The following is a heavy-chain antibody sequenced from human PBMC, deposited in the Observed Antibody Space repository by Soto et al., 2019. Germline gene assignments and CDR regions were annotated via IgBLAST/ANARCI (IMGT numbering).Heavy chain of an antibody. V-gene: IGHV3-15*07. J-gene: IGHJ4*02. CDR3: TSRIRTPSDN. D-gene: IGHD1-20*01. Sequence: EVQLVESGGGLVKPGESLRLSCVASGFPFTTVWMNWVRQAPGKGPVWLGRVKTKAEGATTDYAAPAKGRFTILRDDSINTGYLQMTSLRIEDTALYYCTSRIRTPSDNWGQGTLVTVSS. CDR2: VKTKAEGATT. CDR1: GFPFTTVW.